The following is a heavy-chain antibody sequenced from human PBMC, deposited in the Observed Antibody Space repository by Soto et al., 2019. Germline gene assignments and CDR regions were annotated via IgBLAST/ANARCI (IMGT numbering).Heavy chain of an antibody. CDR2: IYYSGST. J-gene: IGHJ4*02. CDR1: GGSISSGGYY. V-gene: IGHV4-31*03. Sequence: SETLSLTCTVSGGSISSGGYYWSWIRQHPGKGLEWIGYIYYSGSTYYNPSLKSRVTISVDTSKNQFSLKLSSVTAADTAVYYCARSILYDYIWGTAPGYFDYWGQGTLVTVSS. D-gene: IGHD3-16*01. CDR3: ARSILYDYIWGTAPGYFDY.